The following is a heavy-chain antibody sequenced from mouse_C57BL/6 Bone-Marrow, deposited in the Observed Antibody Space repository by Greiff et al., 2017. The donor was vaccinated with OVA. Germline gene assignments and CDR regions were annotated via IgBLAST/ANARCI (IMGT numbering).Heavy chain of an antibody. D-gene: IGHD1-1*01. CDR3: GRFYYGCDY. Sequence: EVQLQQSGPELVKPGASVKLSCKASGYTFTDYYMHWVKQSPGKSLEWIGYINPNNGGTSYNEKFKGKATLTVNKSSSTAYMELSRLTSEDSAVCYCGRFYYGCDYWGQGTLVTVSA. J-gene: IGHJ3*01. V-gene: IGHV1-22*01. CDR2: INPNNGGT. CDR1: GYTFTDYY.